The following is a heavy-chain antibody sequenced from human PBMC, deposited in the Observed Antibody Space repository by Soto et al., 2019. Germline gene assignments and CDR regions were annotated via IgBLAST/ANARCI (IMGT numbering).Heavy chain of an antibody. D-gene: IGHD2-15*01. Sequence: NPSETLSLTCTVSGGSIYRSGYYWGWIRQPPGRGLEWIGNIDYNGVTYSNPSLKSRVTISRDTSKNQFSLKLTSVTAADTALYYCGKVLVGATGHTDSDSWGPGTLATVSS. V-gene: IGHV4-39*01. CDR3: GKVLVGATGHTDSDS. CDR1: GGSIYRSGYY. CDR2: IDYNGVT. J-gene: IGHJ4*02.